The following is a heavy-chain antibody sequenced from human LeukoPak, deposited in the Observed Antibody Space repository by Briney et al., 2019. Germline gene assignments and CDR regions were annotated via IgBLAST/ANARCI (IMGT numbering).Heavy chain of an antibody. CDR2: ISSSSSYI. V-gene: IGHV3-21*01. CDR3: ARDYYGGNSFDY. CDR1: GFSFSSYS. Sequence: GGSLRLSCAASGFSFSSYSMSWVRQAPGKGLEWVSSISSSSSYIYYADSVKGRFTISRDNAKDSLYLQMNSLRAEDTAVYYCARDYYGGNSFDYWGQGTLVTVSS. D-gene: IGHD4-23*01. J-gene: IGHJ4*02.